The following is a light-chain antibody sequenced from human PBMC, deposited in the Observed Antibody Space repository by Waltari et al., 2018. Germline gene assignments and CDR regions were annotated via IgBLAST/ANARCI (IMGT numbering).Light chain of an antibody. CDR3: QQYYSSPHT. CDR1: QSVLYSSDNKNY. Sequence: DIVMTQSPDSLAVSLGERATINCKSSQSVLYSSDNKNYLAWYQQKPGQPLTLSLYWASTRESGVPDRFSGSGSGTDFTLTISSLQAEDVAVFYCQQYYSSPHTFGQGTKLEIK. CDR2: WAS. V-gene: IGKV4-1*01. J-gene: IGKJ2*01.